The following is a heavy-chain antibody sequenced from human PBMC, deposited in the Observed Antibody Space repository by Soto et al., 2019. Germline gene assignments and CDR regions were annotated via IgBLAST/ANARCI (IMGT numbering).Heavy chain of an antibody. D-gene: IGHD3-22*01. CDR1: GGTFSRYA. Sequence: QVQLVQSGAEVKKPGSSVKVSCKASGGTFSRYAFSWVRQAPGQGLEWMGGIVPLFGTANYAQMFQGRVTITADRSTSTAYMELSSLRSEDTAVYYCARDFDTSGYFSNFAYWGQGTLVTVSS. CDR3: ARDFDTSGYFSNFAY. V-gene: IGHV1-69*06. CDR2: IVPLFGTA. J-gene: IGHJ4*02.